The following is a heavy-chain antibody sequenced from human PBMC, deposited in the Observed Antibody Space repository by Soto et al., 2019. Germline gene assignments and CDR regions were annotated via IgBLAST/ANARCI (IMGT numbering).Heavy chain of an antibody. D-gene: IGHD5-12*01. J-gene: IGHJ4*02. CDR2: IIPMFGTP. Sequence: SVKVSCKASGVTFNRQDMRWVRQAPGQGLEWMGGIIPMFGTPHYAEKFQDRVTITADESTGTAYLELSSLTSEDTAVYYCAQSEGRDGYSFDYWGTGTLVTVSS. CDR3: AQSEGRDGYSFDY. V-gene: IGHV1-69*13. CDR1: GVTFNRQD.